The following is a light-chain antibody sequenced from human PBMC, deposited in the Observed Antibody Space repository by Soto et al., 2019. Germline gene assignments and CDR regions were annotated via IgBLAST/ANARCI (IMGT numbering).Light chain of an antibody. V-gene: IGKV3-20*01. J-gene: IGKJ2*01. CDR3: QQYGRSPLLYT. CDR1: QSVTSNF. Sequence: EIGLTQSPGTLSLSPGERATLSCRASQSVTSNFLAWYQQKPGQAPRLLIYGASTRAAGVPDRFSGSGSGTDLTLTITGLEPEDFAVYYCQQYGRSPLLYTFGGGTKLGVK. CDR2: GAS.